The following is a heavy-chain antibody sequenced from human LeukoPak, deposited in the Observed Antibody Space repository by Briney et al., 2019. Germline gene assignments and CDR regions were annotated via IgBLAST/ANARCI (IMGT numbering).Heavy chain of an antibody. V-gene: IGHV3-53*01. Sequence: GGSLRLSCTASGFTINNNYMSWVRQAPGKGLEWVAIIYSDRSTYYPESVKGRFTISRDDSKNMLLLQMNSLRVEDTAIYYCARDSAFSSYSNWGQGTLVTVSS. D-gene: IGHD2-15*01. CDR1: GFTINNNY. CDR3: ARDSAFSSYSN. CDR2: IYSDRST. J-gene: IGHJ1*01.